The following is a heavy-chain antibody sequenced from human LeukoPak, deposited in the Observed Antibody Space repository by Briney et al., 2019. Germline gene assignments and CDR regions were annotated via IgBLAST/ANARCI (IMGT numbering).Heavy chain of an antibody. CDR2: ISSSGSTI. J-gene: IGHJ4*02. D-gene: IGHD6-6*01. V-gene: IGHV3-11*01. Sequence: KTGGSLRLSCAASGFTFSDYYMSWIRQAPGKGLEWVSYISSSGSTIYYADSVKGRFTISRDNAKNSLYLQMNSLRAEDTAVYYCARDSPKYGSSSRNFDYWGQGTLVTVSS. CDR3: ARDSPKYGSSSRNFDY. CDR1: GFTFSDYY.